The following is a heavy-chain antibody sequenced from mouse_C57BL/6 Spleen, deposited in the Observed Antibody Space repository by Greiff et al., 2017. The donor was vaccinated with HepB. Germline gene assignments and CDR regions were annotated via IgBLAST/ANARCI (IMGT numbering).Heavy chain of an antibody. CDR1: GYTFTSYW. CDR3: ARGAMDY. Sequence: QVQLQQPGAELVRPGSSVKLSCKASGYTFTSYWMHWVKQSPRQGLEWIGNIHPSDSETHYNQKFKDKATLTVDKSSSTAYMQLSSPTSEDSAVYYCARGAMDYWGQGTSVTVSS. CDR2: IHPSDSET. V-gene: IGHV1-52*01. J-gene: IGHJ4*01.